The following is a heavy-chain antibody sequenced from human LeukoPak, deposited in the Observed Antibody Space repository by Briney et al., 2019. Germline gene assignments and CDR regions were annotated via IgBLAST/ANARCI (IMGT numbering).Heavy chain of an antibody. J-gene: IGHJ4*02. Sequence: SQTLSLTCAISGDSVSRDTAAWNWVRQSPSRGLEWLGRTYYRSKWYNDYAVSVKSRITINPDTSKNQFSLQLNSVAPEDTAVYYCARDRGGSSWYYFDNWGQGSLVTVSS. CDR1: GDSVSRDTAA. V-gene: IGHV6-1*01. CDR3: ARDRGGSSWYYFDN. D-gene: IGHD6-13*01. CDR2: TYYRSKWYN.